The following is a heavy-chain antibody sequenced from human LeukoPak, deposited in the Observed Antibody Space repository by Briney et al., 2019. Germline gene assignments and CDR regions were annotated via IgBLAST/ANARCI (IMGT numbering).Heavy chain of an antibody. CDR2: ISSTSSFI. CDR3: ARDLSGGNAG. J-gene: IGHJ4*02. Sequence: GSLRLSCAASGFTFSSYSMNWVRQAPGKGLEWVSFISSTSSFIYYADSVKGRVTISRDNAKNSLFLQMNSLRAEDTAVYYCARDLSGGNAGWGQGTLVTVSS. V-gene: IGHV3-21*01. D-gene: IGHD4-23*01. CDR1: GFTFSSYS.